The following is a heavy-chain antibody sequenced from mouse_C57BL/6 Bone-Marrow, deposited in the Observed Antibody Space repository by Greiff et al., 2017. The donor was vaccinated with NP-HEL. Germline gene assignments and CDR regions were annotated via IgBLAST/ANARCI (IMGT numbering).Heavy chain of an antibody. V-gene: IGHV1-39*01. J-gene: IGHJ1*03. Sequence: VHVKQSGPELVKPGASVKISCKASGYSFTDYNMNWVKQSNGQSLEWIGVINPNYGTTSYNQKFKGKATLTVDQSSSTAYMQLNSLTSEDSAVYYCARWGYYGSSYWYFDVWGTGTTVTVSS. CDR2: INPNYGTT. D-gene: IGHD1-1*01. CDR1: GYSFTDYN. CDR3: ARWGYYGSSYWYFDV.